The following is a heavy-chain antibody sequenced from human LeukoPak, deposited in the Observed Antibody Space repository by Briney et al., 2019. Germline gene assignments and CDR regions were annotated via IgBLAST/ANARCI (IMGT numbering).Heavy chain of an antibody. D-gene: IGHD6-19*01. CDR1: GFTFSCYE. V-gene: IGHV3-48*03. Sequence: PGGSLRLSCAASGFTFSCYEMNWIRQAPGKGLEWVSYISGSGSTIYYADSVKGRFTISRDNSKNTLYLQMNSLRAEDTAVYYCSKASSSGAGTSAGYWGQGTLVTVSP. CDR2: ISGSGSTI. J-gene: IGHJ4*02. CDR3: SKASSSGAGTSAGY.